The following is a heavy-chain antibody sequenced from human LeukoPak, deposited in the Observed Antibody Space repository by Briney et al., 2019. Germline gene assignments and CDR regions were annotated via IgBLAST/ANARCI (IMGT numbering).Heavy chain of an antibody. Sequence: ASVKVSCKASGYTFTGYYMHWVRQAPGQGREWMGWINPNSGGTNYAQKFQGRVTMTRDTSISTAYMELSSLRSEDTAVYYCARDDLHGSTVTTNIYYYYGMDVWGQGTTVTVSS. D-gene: IGHD4-17*01. CDR3: ARDDLHGSTVTTNIYYYYGMDV. J-gene: IGHJ6*02. V-gene: IGHV1-2*02. CDR1: GYTFTGYY. CDR2: INPNSGGT.